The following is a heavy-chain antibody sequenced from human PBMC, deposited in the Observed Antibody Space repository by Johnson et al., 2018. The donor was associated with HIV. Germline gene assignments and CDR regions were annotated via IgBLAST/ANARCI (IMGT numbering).Heavy chain of an antibody. CDR3: AKTEDRGYRIETGAFDS. D-gene: IGHD5-18*01. CDR2: ISYDGSNK. CDR1: GFTFSSYA. J-gene: IGHJ3*02. V-gene: IGHV3-30-3*01. Sequence: QVQLVKSGGGVVQPGRSLRLSCAASGFTFSSYAMHWVRQAPGKGLEWVAVISYDGSNKYYADSVKGRFTISRDNSKNTLYLQMNSLRAEDQAVYYCAKTEDRGYRIETGAFDSWGQGTMVTGSS.